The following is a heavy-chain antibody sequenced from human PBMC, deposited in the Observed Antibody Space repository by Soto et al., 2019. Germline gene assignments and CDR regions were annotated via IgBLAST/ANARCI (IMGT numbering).Heavy chain of an antibody. Sequence: ASVKVSCKASGYTFTDYYIHWVRQAPGQGLEWMGWINPNSGATNYAQKFQGRVTMTRDTSISTAYMELSRLRSDDTAVYYCARDLVPAAISFYGMDVWGQGTKVTVSS. D-gene: IGHD2-2*01. CDR1: GYTFTDYY. CDR2: INPNSGAT. V-gene: IGHV1-2*02. CDR3: ARDLVPAAISFYGMDV. J-gene: IGHJ6*02.